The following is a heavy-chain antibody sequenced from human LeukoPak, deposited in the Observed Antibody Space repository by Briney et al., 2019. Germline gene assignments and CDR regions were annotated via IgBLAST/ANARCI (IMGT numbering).Heavy chain of an antibody. V-gene: IGHV3-30*18. Sequence: PGRSLRLSCAASGFTFSSYGMHWVCQAPGKGLEWVAVISYDGSNKYYADSVKGRFTISRDNSKNTLYLQMNSLRAEDTAVYYCAKDRGFFDYDILTGQDYWGQGTLVTVSS. J-gene: IGHJ4*02. CDR2: ISYDGSNK. CDR3: AKDRGFFDYDILTGQDY. D-gene: IGHD3-9*01. CDR1: GFTFSSYG.